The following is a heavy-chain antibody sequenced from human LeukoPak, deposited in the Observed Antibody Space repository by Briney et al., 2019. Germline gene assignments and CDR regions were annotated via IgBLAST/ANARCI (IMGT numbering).Heavy chain of an antibody. D-gene: IGHD6-13*01. CDR1: GFTFDDYA. Sequence: GRSLRLSCAASGFTFDDYAMHWVRQAPGKGLEWVSGISWSSGSIGYADSVKGRFTISRDNAKNSLYLQMNRLRAEDTALYYCAKDRGHIAAAGIGWFDPWGQGTLVTVSS. V-gene: IGHV3-9*01. CDR2: ISWSSGSI. CDR3: AKDRGHIAAAGIGWFDP. J-gene: IGHJ5*02.